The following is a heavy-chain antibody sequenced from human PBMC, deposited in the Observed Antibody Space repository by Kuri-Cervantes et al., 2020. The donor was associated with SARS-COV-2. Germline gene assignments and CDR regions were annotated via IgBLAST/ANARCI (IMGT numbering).Heavy chain of an antibody. CDR3: ARAGGGDAHYYYYYMDV. J-gene: IGHJ6*03. D-gene: IGHD4-17*01. Sequence: SVKVSCKASGGTFSSYAISWVRQAPGQGLEWMGGIIPIFGTANYAQKFQGRVTITADESTSTAYMELSSLRSEDTAVYYCARAGGGDAHYYYYYMDVWGKGTTVTVSS. CDR2: IIPIFGTA. V-gene: IGHV1-69*13. CDR1: GGTFSSYA.